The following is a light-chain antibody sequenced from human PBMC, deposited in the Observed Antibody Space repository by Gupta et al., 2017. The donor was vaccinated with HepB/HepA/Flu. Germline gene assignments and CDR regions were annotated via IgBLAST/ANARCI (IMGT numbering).Light chain of an antibody. CDR3: SSYTSSSTPHVV. J-gene: IGLJ2*01. V-gene: IGLV2-14*03. Sequence: HSALTQPASVSGSPGQSITISCTGTSSDVGGYNYVSWYQQHPGNAPKLMIYDVSNRPSGVSNRFSGSKSGNTASLTTSGRQAEDEADYYCSSYTSSSTPHVVFGGGTKLTVL. CDR2: DVS. CDR1: SSDVGGYNY.